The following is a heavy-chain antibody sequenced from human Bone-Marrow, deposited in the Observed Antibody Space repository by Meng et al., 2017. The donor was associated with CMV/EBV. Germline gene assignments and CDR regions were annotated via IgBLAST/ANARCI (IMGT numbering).Heavy chain of an antibody. CDR1: GFTFSNSD. J-gene: IGHJ4*02. Sequence: GESLKISCAASGFTFSNSDMNWVRQAPGKGLEWVAFIRYDGSNKYYADSVKGRFTISRDNSKNTLYLQMNSLRAEDTAVYYCAKWGHYYDSSYDYWGQGTLVTVSS. CDR2: IRYDGSNK. V-gene: IGHV3-30*02. CDR3: AKWGHYYDSSYDY. D-gene: IGHD3-22*01.